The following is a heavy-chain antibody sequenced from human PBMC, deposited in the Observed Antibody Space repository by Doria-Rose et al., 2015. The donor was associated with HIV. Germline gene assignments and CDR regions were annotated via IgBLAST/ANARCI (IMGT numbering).Heavy chain of an antibody. CDR2: IFSDDES. CDR3: ARIKSSRWYHKYYFDF. CDR1: GVSLRSPGMG. V-gene: IGHV2-26*01. J-gene: IGHJ4*02. D-gene: IGHD6-13*01. Sequence: QITLKESGPVLVKPTETLTLTCTVSGVSLRSPGMGVSWIRQPPGKALEWLANIFSDDESSYKTSLKSSLTISRGTSKSQVVLTMTDMDPVDTATYYCARIKSSRWYHKYYFDFWGQGTLVIVS.